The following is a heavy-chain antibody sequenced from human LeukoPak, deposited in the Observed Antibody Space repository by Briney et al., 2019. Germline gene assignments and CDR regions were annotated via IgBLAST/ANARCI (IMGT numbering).Heavy chain of an antibody. J-gene: IGHJ5*02. Sequence: PSETLSLTCTVSGGSISTRSYCWGWIRQPPGKGLEWIGSFYYSGSTYYNPSLRSRVTISVDTSKTQFSLKVSSVTAADTAVYCCAASKLEPRGWFDPWGQGILVTVSS. CDR2: FYYSGST. CDR3: AASKLEPRGWFDP. V-gene: IGHV4-39*01. CDR1: GGSISTRSYC. D-gene: IGHD1-1*01.